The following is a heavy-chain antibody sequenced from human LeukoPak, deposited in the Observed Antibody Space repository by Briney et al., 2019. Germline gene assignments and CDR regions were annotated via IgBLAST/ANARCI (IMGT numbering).Heavy chain of an antibody. CDR3: ARDRPMIDYYYYGMDV. J-gene: IGHJ6*04. V-gene: IGHV3-74*01. D-gene: IGHD3-16*01. Sequence: GSLRLSCAASGFTFSSYRMHWVRQAPGEGLVWVSRFNGDGRSTSYADSVKGRFTISRDNAKNKLYLQMNSLRDEDTAVYYCARDRPMIDYYYYGMDVWGKGTTVTVSS. CDR1: GFTFSSYR. CDR2: FNGDGRST.